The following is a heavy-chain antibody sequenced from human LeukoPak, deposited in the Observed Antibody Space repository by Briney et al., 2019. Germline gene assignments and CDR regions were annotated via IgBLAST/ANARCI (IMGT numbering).Heavy chain of an antibody. Sequence: GGSLRLSCAASGFTVSSNYMSWVRQAPGKGLQWVSVIYSGGSTYYADSVKGRFTISRGNSKNTLYLQMNSLRAEDTAVYYCARQDRYRYYYDSSGHISHWGQGTLVTVSS. CDR1: GFTVSSNY. D-gene: IGHD3-22*01. V-gene: IGHV3-53*01. J-gene: IGHJ1*01. CDR3: ARQDRYRYYYDSSGHISH. CDR2: IYSGGST.